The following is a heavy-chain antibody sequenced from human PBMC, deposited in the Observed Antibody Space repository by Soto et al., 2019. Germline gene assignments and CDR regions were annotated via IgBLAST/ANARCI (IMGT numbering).Heavy chain of an antibody. D-gene: IGHD3-3*01. V-gene: IGHV3-23*01. J-gene: IGHJ4*02. CDR2: AGGTTEST. CDR1: GSTFSSYA. Sequence: GGSLRLSCAASGSTFSSYAMSWVRQAPGKGLEWVSTAGGTTESTYYAASVKGRFTISRDNSRNTPYLQMNSLRAEDTAVYYCAKNYNGFWSGFDYWGQGTPVTVSS. CDR3: AKNYNGFWSGFDY.